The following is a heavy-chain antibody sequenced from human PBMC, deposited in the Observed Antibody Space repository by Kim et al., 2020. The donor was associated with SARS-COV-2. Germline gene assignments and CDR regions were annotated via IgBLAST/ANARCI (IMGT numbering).Heavy chain of an antibody. V-gene: IGHV4-38-2*02. D-gene: IGHD5-18*01. CDR1: GYSISSGYY. Sequence: SETLSLTCTVSGYSISSGYYWGWIRQPPGKGLEWIGSIYHSGSTYYNPSLKSRVTISVDTSKNQFSLKLSSVTAADTAVYYCARGGYSYGYVGDAFDIWGQGTMVTVSS. J-gene: IGHJ3*02. CDR2: IYHSGST. CDR3: ARGGYSYGYVGDAFDI.